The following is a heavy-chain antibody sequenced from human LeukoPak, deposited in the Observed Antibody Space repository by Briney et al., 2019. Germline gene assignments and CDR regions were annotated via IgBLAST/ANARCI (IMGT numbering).Heavy chain of an antibody. CDR3: ARDPYSGNYGAYYYYYMDV. V-gene: IGHV3-21*01. CDR1: GFTFNSYN. J-gene: IGHJ6*03. D-gene: IGHD1-26*01. CDR2: ITSSSSYK. Sequence: GGSLRLSCTASGFTFNSYNMNWVRQAPGKGLEWVSSITSSSSYKYYADSVRGRFTISRDNAKNSLYLQMNSLGPEDTAVYYCARDPYSGNYGAYYYYYMDVWGKGTTVTISS.